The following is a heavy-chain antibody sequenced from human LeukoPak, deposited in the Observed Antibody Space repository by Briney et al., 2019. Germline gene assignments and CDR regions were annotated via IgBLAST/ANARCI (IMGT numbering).Heavy chain of an antibody. CDR2: VSYSGST. D-gene: IGHD4-17*01. Sequence: SETLSLTCSVSGGSISNYYWSWIRQPPEKRLEWIGYVSYSGSTKYNLSLRNRLTMSIDTSKNQFSLKLNSVTTADTAVYYCARDVDGGNYWYFALWGRGTLVTVSS. CDR1: GGSISNYY. V-gene: IGHV4-59*01. CDR3: ARDVDGGNYWYFAL. J-gene: IGHJ2*01.